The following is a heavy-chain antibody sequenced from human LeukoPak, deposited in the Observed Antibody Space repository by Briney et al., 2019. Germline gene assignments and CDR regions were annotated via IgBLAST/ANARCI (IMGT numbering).Heavy chain of an antibody. V-gene: IGHV4-34*01. CDR2: INHSGST. CDR3: ARVHRTSSGWFDY. Sequence: SETLSLTCAVYGGSFSGYYWSWIRQPPGKGLEWIGEINHSGSTNYNPSLKSRVTISVDTSKNQFSLKLSSVTAADTAVYYCARVHRTSSGWFDYWGQGTLVTVSS. D-gene: IGHD6-19*01. CDR1: GGSFSGYY. J-gene: IGHJ4*02.